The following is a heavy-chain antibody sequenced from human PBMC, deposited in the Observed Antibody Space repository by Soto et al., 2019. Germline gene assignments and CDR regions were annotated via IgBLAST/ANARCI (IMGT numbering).Heavy chain of an antibody. CDR3: ARDLWGYCGTDCYPLDV. J-gene: IGHJ6*02. CDR1: GYTFTSYA. CDR2: INAGNGNT. Sequence: ASVKVPCKASGYTFTSYAMHWVRQAPGQRLEWMGWINAGNGNTKYSQKFQGRVTITRDTSASTAYMELSSLRSEDTAVYYCARDLWGYCGTDCYPLDVWGQGTTVTVSS. V-gene: IGHV1-3*01. D-gene: IGHD2-21*02.